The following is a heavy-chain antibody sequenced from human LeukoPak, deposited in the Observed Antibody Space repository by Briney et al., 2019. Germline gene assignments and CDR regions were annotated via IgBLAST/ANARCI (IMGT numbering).Heavy chain of an antibody. CDR3: ARHREGQLGVPDAFDI. CDR2: ISFSGNT. Sequence: SETLSLTCTVSGASISDYYCSWVRQSPGRGLEWIGYISFSGNTNYNPSLKSRVTISVDTSKNQFSLRLNSVTAADTAVYYRARHREGQLGVPDAFDIWGQGTMVTVSS. J-gene: IGHJ3*02. D-gene: IGHD7-27*01. V-gene: IGHV4-59*08. CDR1: GASISDYY.